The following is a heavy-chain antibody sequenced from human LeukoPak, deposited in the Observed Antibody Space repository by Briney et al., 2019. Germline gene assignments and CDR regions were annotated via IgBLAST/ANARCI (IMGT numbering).Heavy chain of an antibody. Sequence: GASVKVSCKASGYTFTGCYMHWVRQAPGQGLEWMGWINPNSGGTNYAQKFQGRVTMTRDTSISTAYMELSRLRSDDTAVYYCARDKALRYFDWLQNGMDVWGQGTTVTVSS. J-gene: IGHJ6*02. CDR2: INPNSGGT. D-gene: IGHD3-9*01. V-gene: IGHV1-2*02. CDR3: ARDKALRYFDWLQNGMDV. CDR1: GYTFTGCY.